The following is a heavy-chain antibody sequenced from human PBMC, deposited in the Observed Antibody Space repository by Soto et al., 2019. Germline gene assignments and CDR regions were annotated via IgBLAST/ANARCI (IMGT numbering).Heavy chain of an antibody. V-gene: IGHV3-49*03. CDR2: IRSKAYGGST. Sequence: PGGSLRLSCTASGFTFGGYAMRWFRQAPGKGLEWVGFIRSKAYGGSTEYAASVKGRFTISRYDSKNIAYLQMNSLKTEDTAVYYCTRDYDFGSGYTRPLDYRGQGTLVTVSS. J-gene: IGHJ4*02. CDR3: TRDYDFGSGYTRPLDY. CDR1: GFTFGGYA. D-gene: IGHD3-3*01.